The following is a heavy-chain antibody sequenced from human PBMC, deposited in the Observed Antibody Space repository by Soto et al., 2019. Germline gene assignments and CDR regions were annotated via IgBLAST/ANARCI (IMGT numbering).Heavy chain of an antibody. V-gene: IGHV2-5*02. CDR2: TYWDDTK. J-gene: IGHJ4*02. Sequence: QITLKESGPTLVKPTQTLTLTCTFSGFSLSTSGVGVGWIRQPPGKALEWLAVTYWDDTKHYNPSLKSRLSITKDTSKNQVVLTMTNMDPVDTATYYCAHKGYGDYPLDYWGQGTLVTVSS. CDR3: AHKGYGDYPLDY. D-gene: IGHD4-17*01. CDR1: GFSLSTSGVG.